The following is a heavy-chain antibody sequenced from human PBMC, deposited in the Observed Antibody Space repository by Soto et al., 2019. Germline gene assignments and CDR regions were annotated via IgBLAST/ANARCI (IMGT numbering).Heavy chain of an antibody. CDR3: ERSFPPET. J-gene: IGHJ4*02. V-gene: IGHV3-64*07. CDR2: ISSDGGST. D-gene: IGHD3-3*02. CDR1: GFTFSNNA. Sequence: ELQLVESGGGLVQPGGSLRLSCIAFGFTFSNNAMHWVRQAPGKGLEYVSGISSDGGSTYYADSVKRRFTISRENSKNTRHLNMGGLGDDAVAVYYWERSFPPETGGQGTLVTVSS.